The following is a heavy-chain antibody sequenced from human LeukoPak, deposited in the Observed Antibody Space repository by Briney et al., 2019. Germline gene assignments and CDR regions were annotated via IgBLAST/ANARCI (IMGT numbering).Heavy chain of an antibody. J-gene: IGHJ4*02. D-gene: IGHD3-3*01. Sequence: PSQTLSLTCTVSGGSISSGGYYWSWIRQHPGKGLEWIGYIYYSGSTYYNPSLKSRVTISVDTSKNQFSLKLSSVTAADTAVYYCARNPTVYDFWSGSGPPYYFDYWGQGTLVTVSS. CDR1: GGSISSGGYY. CDR3: ARNPTVYDFWSGSGPPYYFDY. V-gene: IGHV4-31*03. CDR2: IYYSGST.